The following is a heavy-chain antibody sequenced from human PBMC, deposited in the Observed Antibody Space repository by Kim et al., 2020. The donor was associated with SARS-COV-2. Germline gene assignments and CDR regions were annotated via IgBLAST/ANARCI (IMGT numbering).Heavy chain of an antibody. CDR2: INPNSGGT. J-gene: IGHJ5*02. D-gene: IGHD2-2*01. CDR1: GYNFTGYY. V-gene: IGHV1-2*02. CDR3: ARGDIVVVPAAIQNWFDP. Sequence: ASVKVSCKASGYNFTGYYMHWVRQAPGQGLEWMGWINPNSGGTNYAQKFQGRVTMTRDTSISTAYMELSRLRSDDTAVYYCARGDIVVVPAAIQNWFDPWGQGTLGTVSS.